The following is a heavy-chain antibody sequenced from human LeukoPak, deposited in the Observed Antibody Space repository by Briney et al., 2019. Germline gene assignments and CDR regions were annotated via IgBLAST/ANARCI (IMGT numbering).Heavy chain of an antibody. CDR1: SGSISSSSYY. Sequence: SETLSLTCTVSSGSISSSSYYWGWIRQPPGKGLEWIGSIYYSGSTYYNPSLKSRVTISVDTSKNQFSLKLSSVTAADTAVYYCARQIVATTTEYYFDYWGQGTLVTVSS. V-gene: IGHV4-39*01. D-gene: IGHD5-12*01. CDR2: IYYSGST. CDR3: ARQIVATTTEYYFDY. J-gene: IGHJ4*02.